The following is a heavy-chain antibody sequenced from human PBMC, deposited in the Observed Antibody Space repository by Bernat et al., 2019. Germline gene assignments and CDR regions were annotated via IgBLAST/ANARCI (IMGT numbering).Heavy chain of an antibody. D-gene: IGHD4-17*01. V-gene: IGHV3-43*02. CDR1: GFTFDDYA. CDR2: ISGDGSRI. Sequence: EVQLVESGGGVVQPGGSLRLSCAASGFTFDDYAMHWVRQAPGKGLEWVSLISGDGSRIYYADSVKGRFTISRDNSKNSLYLQMNSLRTEDTALYYCASFTVTTGNFDYWGQGTLVTVSS. J-gene: IGHJ4*02. CDR3: ASFTVTTGNFDY.